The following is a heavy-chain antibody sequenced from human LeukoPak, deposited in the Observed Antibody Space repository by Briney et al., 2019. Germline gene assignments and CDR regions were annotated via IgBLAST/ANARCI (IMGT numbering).Heavy chain of an antibody. Sequence: SETLSLTCTVSGGSISSSSYYWGWIRQPPGKGLEWIGYIYYSGSTYYNPSLKSRVTISVDTSKNQFSLKLSSVTAADTAVYYCARDRHDYSNYRYYYYMDVWGKGTTVTVSS. CDR2: IYYSGST. D-gene: IGHD4-11*01. CDR3: ARDRHDYSNYRYYYYMDV. J-gene: IGHJ6*03. CDR1: GGSISSSSYY. V-gene: IGHV4-30-4*08.